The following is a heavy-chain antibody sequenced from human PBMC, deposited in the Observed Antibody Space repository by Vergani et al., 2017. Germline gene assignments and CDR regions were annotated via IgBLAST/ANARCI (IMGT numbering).Heavy chain of an antibody. J-gene: IGHJ4*02. V-gene: IGHV2-70*04. CDR3: ARTVAVAAPDYFDY. CDR1: GFSLSTSGMR. CDR2: IDWDDDK. D-gene: IGHD6-19*01. Sequence: QVTLTESGPALVKPTQTLTLTCTFSGFSLSTSGMRVSWIRQPPGKALEWLARIDWDDDKFYSTSLKTRLTISKDTSKNQVVLTMTNMDPVDTATYYCARTVAVAAPDYFDYWGQGTLVTVSS.